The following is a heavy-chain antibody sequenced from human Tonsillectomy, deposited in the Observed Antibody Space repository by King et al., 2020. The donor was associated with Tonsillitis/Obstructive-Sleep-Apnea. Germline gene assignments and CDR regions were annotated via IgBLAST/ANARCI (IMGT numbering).Heavy chain of an antibody. V-gene: IGHV4-39*01. D-gene: IGHD5-12*01. Sequence: LQLQESGPGLVKPSETLSLTCTVSGCSITSSGHYWNCIRQPPGKGLECIGSISYSGSTYYNPSLKSRITISADTSKNQFSLKLTSVTAADTAVYYCAVGGYSGDWGQGTLVTVSS. CDR3: AVGGYSGD. J-gene: IGHJ4*02. CDR2: ISYSGST. CDR1: GCSITSSGHY.